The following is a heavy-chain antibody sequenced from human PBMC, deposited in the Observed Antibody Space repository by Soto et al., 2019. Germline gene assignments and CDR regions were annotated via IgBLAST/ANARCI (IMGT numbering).Heavy chain of an antibody. V-gene: IGHV1-69*06. CDR3: GYSIANNCFDP. D-gene: IGHD6-6*01. J-gene: IGHJ5*02. CDR2: IIPIFGTA. CDR1: ADTFSRYA. Sequence: SVNVACKASADTFSRYASIWVRQAPGQGLEWMGGIIPIFGTANYAQKFQGRVTITADKSTSTAYMELSSLRSEDTAVYYCGYSIANNCFDPWGQRTLVTVSS.